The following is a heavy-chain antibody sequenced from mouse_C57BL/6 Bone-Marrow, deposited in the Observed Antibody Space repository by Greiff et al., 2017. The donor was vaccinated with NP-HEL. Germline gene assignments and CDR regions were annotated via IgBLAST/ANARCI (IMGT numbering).Heavy chain of an antibody. CDR3: TGLYYYGSSSYWYFDV. CDR2: IRLKSDNYAT. D-gene: IGHD1-1*01. CDR1: GFTFSNYW. J-gene: IGHJ1*03. Sequence: EVKVEESGGGLVQPGGSMKLSCVASGFTFSNYWMNWVRQSPEKGLEWVAQIRLKSDNYATHYAESVKGRFTISRDDSKSSVYLQMNNLRAEDTGIYYCTGLYYYGSSSYWYFDVWGTGTTVTVSS. V-gene: IGHV6-3*01.